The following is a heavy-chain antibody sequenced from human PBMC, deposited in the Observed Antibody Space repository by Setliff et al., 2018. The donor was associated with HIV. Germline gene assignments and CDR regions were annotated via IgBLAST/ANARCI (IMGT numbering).Heavy chain of an antibody. Sequence: GGSLRLSCAASGFTFSSYGMHWVRQAPGKGLEWVAFIRYDGSNQYYADSVKGRFTISRDNSKNTLYLQMNSLRAEDTAVYYCGKDRYDNYVWGSYHGPDFWGQGTLVTVSS. V-gene: IGHV3-30*02. D-gene: IGHD3-16*01. CDR3: GKDRYDNYVWGSYHGPDF. CDR1: GFTFSSYG. CDR2: IRYDGSNQ. J-gene: IGHJ4*02.